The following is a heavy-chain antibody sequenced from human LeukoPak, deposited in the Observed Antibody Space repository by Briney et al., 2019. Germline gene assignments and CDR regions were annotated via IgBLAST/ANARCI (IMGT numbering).Heavy chain of an antibody. J-gene: IGHJ4*02. V-gene: IGHV1-3*01. Sequence: GASVKVSCKASGYTFTNYAMQWVRQAPGQRLEWMGWINAGNGNTRYSQRFQGRVTITRDTSASTVYMEVTSLRSEDTAVYYCARGIWSRTVSSYYFGYWGQGTLVTVSS. CDR3: ARGIWSRTVSSYYFGY. CDR1: GYTFTNYA. CDR2: INAGNGNT. D-gene: IGHD3-3*01.